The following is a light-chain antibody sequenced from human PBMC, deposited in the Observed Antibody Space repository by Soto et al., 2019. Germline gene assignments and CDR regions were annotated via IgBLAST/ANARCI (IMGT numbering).Light chain of an antibody. V-gene: IGKV3-20*01. CDR2: GAS. J-gene: IGKJ1*01. Sequence: EVVLTQSPGTLSLSPGERATLSCRASQSVSSSYLAWYQQKPGQSPRLLIYGASNRASGISDRFSGGGSGTDFTLTIYRLEPEDFAVYYRQQYASSPWTFGQGTKVDIK. CDR1: QSVSSSY. CDR3: QQYASSPWT.